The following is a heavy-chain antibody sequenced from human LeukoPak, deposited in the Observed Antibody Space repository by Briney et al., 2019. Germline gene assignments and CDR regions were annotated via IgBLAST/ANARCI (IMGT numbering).Heavy chain of an antibody. J-gene: IGHJ4*02. D-gene: IGHD5-12*01. V-gene: IGHV3-7*01. CDR2: IKQDGSEK. CDR3: ARDGGVTGYDLLDY. Sequence: GGSLRLSCAASGFTFSSYWMSWVRQAPGKGLEWVANIKQDGSEKYYVDSVKGRFTISRDNAKNSLYLQMNSLRAEDTAVYYCARDGGVTGYDLLDYWGQGTLVTVSS. CDR1: GFTFSSYW.